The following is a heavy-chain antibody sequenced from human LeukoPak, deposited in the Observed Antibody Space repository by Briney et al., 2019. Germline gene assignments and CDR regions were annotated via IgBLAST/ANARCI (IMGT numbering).Heavy chain of an antibody. V-gene: IGHV1-2*02. Sequence: GASVKVSCKASGYTFTGYYMHWVRQAPGQGLEWMGWINPNSGGTNYAQKFQGRVTMTRDTSISTAYMELSRLRSDDTAVYYCARDSSYSGYDVALFDYWGQGTLVTVSS. CDR1: GYTFTGYY. CDR2: INPNSGGT. J-gene: IGHJ4*02. D-gene: IGHD5-12*01. CDR3: ARDSSYSGYDVALFDY.